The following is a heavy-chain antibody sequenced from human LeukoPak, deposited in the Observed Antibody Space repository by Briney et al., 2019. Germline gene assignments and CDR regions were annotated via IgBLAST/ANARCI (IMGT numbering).Heavy chain of an antibody. J-gene: IGHJ6*02. CDR2: ISGSGSAT. CDR1: GFRFSTFA. Sequence: GASLRLSCAASGFRFSTFAMSWVRQAPGKGLEWVSGISGSGSATYYADSVKGQFTISRDNSKNTLYLQMNSLRADDKAVYYCAKNNSARDGMDVWGQGTTVTVSS. V-gene: IGHV3-23*01. D-gene: IGHD2/OR15-2a*01. CDR3: AKNNSARDGMDV.